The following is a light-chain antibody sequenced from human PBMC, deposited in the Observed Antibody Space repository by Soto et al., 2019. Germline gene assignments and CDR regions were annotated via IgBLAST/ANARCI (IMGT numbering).Light chain of an antibody. Sequence: DIQMTQSPYSLSAAVGDRVTIACRASQNINNYLNWYQQKPGKAPKLLMFDATSLQSGVPSRFSGSWSRTDFTLTITSLQRADFATYDCKQTSSAPCTFGTGTKVDSK. V-gene: IGKV1-39*01. J-gene: IGKJ3*01. CDR3: KQTSSAPCT. CDR2: DAT. CDR1: QNINNY.